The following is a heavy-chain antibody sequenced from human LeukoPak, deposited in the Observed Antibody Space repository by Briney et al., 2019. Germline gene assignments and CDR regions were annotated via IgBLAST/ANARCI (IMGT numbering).Heavy chain of an antibody. V-gene: IGHV3-23*01. Sequence: QPGGSLRLSCAASGFTFPNYAMNWVRQAPGKGLEWVSSISGSGRRTYYADSVKGRFTISRDNSKNTLYLQMNSLRAEDTAVYYCAKGGGWYTGTYFDYWGQGTLVTVSS. CDR1: GFTFPNYA. CDR2: ISGSGRRT. J-gene: IGHJ4*02. D-gene: IGHD6-19*01. CDR3: AKGGGWYTGTYFDY.